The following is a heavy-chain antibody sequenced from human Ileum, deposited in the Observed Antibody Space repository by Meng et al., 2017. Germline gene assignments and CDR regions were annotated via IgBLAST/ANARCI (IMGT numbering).Heavy chain of an antibody. CDR3: ARDHMGSLDY. J-gene: IGHJ4*02. CDR1: GGSVSRAGYQ. D-gene: IGHD1-26*01. V-gene: IGHV4-61*08. CDR2: AST. Sequence: QGQLQESGPGRVRPSETLSLICTVSGGSVSRAGYQWGWIRQPPGKGLEWIGYASTNYNPSLKSRVTISLDTSRNQFSLSLSSVTAADTAVYYCARDHMGSLDYWGQGILVTASS.